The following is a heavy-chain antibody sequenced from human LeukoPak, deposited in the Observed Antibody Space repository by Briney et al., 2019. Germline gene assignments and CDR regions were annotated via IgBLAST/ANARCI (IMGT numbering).Heavy chain of an antibody. V-gene: IGHV3-48*02. CDR2: INESGSDI. CDR3: ARGPLGWSDY. D-gene: IGHD1-26*01. J-gene: IGHJ4*02. CDR1: GFTVTKYN. Sequence: GGSLRLSCAASGFTVTKYNLNWVRQARGKGLEWVSFINESGSDIYYAESVKGRFTISRDIAKNSVYLQMNSLRDEDTAVYYCARGPLGWSDYWGQGLLVTVSS.